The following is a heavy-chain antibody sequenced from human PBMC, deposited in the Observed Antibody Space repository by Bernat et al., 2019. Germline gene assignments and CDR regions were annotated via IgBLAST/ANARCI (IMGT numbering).Heavy chain of an antibody. Sequence: QLQLQESGPGLVKPSETLSLTCTVSGGSISSSSYYWGWIRQPPGKGLEWIGSIYYSGSTYYNPSLKSRVTISGDTSKNQFSLKLSSVTDADTAVYYCARSNGGSGYPGRIDYWGQGTLVTVSS. J-gene: IGHJ4*02. D-gene: IGHD3-22*01. CDR3: ARSNGGSGYPGRIDY. V-gene: IGHV4-39*01. CDR1: GGSISSSSYY. CDR2: IYYSGST.